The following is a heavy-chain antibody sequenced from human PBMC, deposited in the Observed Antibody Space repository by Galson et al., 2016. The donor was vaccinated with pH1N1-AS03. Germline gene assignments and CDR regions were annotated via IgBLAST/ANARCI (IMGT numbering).Heavy chain of an antibody. Sequence: SLRLSCAVSGIPFGDYAVSWFRQAPGKGLEWVGFLRRKGFGGTTDYAASVKGRFTISRDDSENIAYLQMSSLKIEDTAVYYCSLEYLEFYFAYWGQGTLVTVSS. D-gene: IGHD1-20*01. CDR3: SLEYLEFYFAY. J-gene: IGHJ4*01. CDR2: LRRKGFGGTT. CDR1: GIPFGDYA. V-gene: IGHV3-49*03.